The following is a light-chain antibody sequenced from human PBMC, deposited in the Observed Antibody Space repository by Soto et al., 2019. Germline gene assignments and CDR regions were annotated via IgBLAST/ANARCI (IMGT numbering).Light chain of an antibody. CDR3: QQSYSTPRT. V-gene: IGKV1-39*01. CDR2: AAS. Sequence: DIQITQSPASLSSCLGDRVTITCRASQSISSYLNWYQQKPGKAPKLLIYAASSLQSGVPSRFSGSGSGTDFTLTISSLQPEDFATYYCQQSYSTPRTFGQGTKVDI. CDR1: QSISSY. J-gene: IGKJ1*01.